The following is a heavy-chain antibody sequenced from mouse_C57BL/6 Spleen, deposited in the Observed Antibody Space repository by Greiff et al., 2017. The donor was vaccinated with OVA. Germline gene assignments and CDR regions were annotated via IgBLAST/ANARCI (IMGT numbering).Heavy chain of an antibody. CDR1: GYSFTGYY. CDR2: INPSTGGT. J-gene: IGHJ1*03. V-gene: IGHV1-42*01. CDR3: ARGTGTTDYWYFDV. D-gene: IGHD4-1*01. Sequence: VHVKQSGPELVKPGASVKISCKASGYSFTGYYMNWVKQSPEKSLEWIGEINPSTGGTTYNQKFKAKATLTVDKSSSTAYMQLKSLTSEDSAVYYCARGTGTTDYWYFDVWGTGTTVTVSS.